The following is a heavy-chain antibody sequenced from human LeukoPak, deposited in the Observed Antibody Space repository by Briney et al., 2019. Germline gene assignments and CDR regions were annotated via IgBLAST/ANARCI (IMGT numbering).Heavy chain of an antibody. CDR2: ISGSGGST. CDR1: GFTFSSYA. D-gene: IGHD3-3*02. CDR3: AKCGGILYYYGMDV. J-gene: IGHJ6*02. Sequence: PGGSLRLSCAASGFTFSSYAMSWVRQAPGKGLERVSAISGSGGSTYYADSVKGRFTISRDNSKNTLYLQMNSLRAEDTAVYYCAKCGGILYYYGMDVWGQGTTVTVSS. V-gene: IGHV3-23*01.